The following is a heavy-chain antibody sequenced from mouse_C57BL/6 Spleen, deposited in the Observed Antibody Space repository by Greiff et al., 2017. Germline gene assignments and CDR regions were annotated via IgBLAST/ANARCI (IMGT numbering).Heavy chain of an antibody. CDR2: IWSGGST. CDR1: GFSLTSYG. Sequence: QVHVKQSGPGLVQPSQSLSITCTVSGFSLTSYGVHWVRQSPGKGLEWLGVIWSGGSTDYNAAFISRLSISKDNSKSQVFFKMNSLQADDTAIYYCASSNWVYAMDYWGQGTSVTVSS. V-gene: IGHV2-2*01. D-gene: IGHD4-1*01. J-gene: IGHJ4*01. CDR3: ASSNWVYAMDY.